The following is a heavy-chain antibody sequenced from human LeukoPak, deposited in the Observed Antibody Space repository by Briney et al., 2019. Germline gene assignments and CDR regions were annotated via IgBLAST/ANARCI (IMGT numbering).Heavy chain of an antibody. D-gene: IGHD3-22*01. CDR1: GFTFSDYD. J-gene: IGHJ3*02. CDR2: ISSSGSTI. V-gene: IGHV3-11*01. CDR3: ARDTPPSYYDSSGYYHHDAFDI. Sequence: GGSLRLSCAASGFTFSDYDMSWIRQAPGKGLEWVSYISSSGSTIFYADSVKGRFTISRDNAKNSLYLQMNSLRAEDTAVYYCARDTPPSYYDSSGYYHHDAFDIWGQGTMVTVSS.